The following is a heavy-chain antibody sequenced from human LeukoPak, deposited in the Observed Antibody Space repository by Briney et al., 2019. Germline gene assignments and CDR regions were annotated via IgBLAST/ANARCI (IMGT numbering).Heavy chain of an antibody. D-gene: IGHD5-24*01. CDR2: IHYDGNT. J-gene: IGHJ4*02. V-gene: IGHV4-39*01. CDR3: ARHSLNNYGSYY. Sequence: SETLSLTCTVSGVSISSSTYSWTWIRQPPGKGLEWIGSIHYDGNTYYKPSLKSRVTISVDTSKIQFSLRLSSATAADMATYYCARHSLNNYGSYYWGRGTLVTVSS. CDR1: GVSISSSTYS.